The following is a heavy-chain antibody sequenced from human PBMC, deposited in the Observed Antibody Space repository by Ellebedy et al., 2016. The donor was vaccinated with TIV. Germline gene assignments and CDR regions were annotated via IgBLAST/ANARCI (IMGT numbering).Heavy chain of an antibody. CDR3: ARSGYPG. V-gene: IGHV3-48*01. D-gene: IGHD3-22*01. J-gene: IGHJ4*02. CDR1: GFDFRSYG. CDR2: ISSSGRTT. Sequence: GESLKISXVASGFDFRSYGITWVRQAAGKGLEWVAYISSSGRTTDYADSVKGRFTISRDNANNSLHLEMNRLRAEDTAVYFCARSGYPGWGQGTLVTVSA.